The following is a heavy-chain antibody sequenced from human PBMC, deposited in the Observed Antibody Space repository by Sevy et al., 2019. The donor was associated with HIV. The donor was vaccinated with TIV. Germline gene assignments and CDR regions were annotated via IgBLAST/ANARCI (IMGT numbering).Heavy chain of an antibody. D-gene: IGHD6-19*01. J-gene: IGHJ4*02. CDR3: ARGGAVAASFDY. Sequence: GGSLRLSCAASGFTVSSNYMSWVRQAPGKGLEWVSVIYSGGSTYYADSVKGRFTISSDNSKNTLYLQMNSLRAEDTAVYYCARGGAVAASFDYWGQGTLVTVSS. V-gene: IGHV3-53*01. CDR2: IYSGGST. CDR1: GFTVSSNY.